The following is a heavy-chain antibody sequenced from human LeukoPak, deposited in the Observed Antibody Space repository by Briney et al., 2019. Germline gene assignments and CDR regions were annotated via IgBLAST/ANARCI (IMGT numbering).Heavy chain of an antibody. Sequence: GGSLRLSCAASGFTFSGYSMNWVRQAPGKGLEWVSVVSNDGSNQDYTDSVKGRFIISRDDSKSTVYLQMNSLRVDDTAMYYCARGPDPVVRGPRRAFDLWGQGTMVTVSS. J-gene: IGHJ3*01. CDR1: GFTFSGYS. CDR3: ARGPDPVVRGPRRAFDL. V-gene: IGHV3-30*03. CDR2: VSNDGSNQ. D-gene: IGHD3-10*01.